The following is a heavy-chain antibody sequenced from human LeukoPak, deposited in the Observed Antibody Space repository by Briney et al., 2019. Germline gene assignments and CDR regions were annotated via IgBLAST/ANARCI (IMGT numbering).Heavy chain of an antibody. V-gene: IGHV3-48*03. CDR1: RFTFSSYE. J-gene: IGHJ3*02. Sequence: GGSLRLSCAASRFTFSSYEMNWVRQAPGKGLEWVSYISSSGIKHYADSEKGRFTISRDNAKNSLYLQMNSLRVEDTAVYYCAREDTGVAFDIWGQGTTVTV. D-gene: IGHD2-8*01. CDR2: ISSSGIK. CDR3: AREDTGVAFDI.